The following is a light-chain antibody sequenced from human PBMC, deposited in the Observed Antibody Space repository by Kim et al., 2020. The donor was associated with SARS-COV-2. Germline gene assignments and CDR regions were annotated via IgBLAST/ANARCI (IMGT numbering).Light chain of an antibody. CDR1: QGISKD. CDR2: AAS. CDR3: KKYNGAAWT. J-gene: IGKJ2*01. V-gene: IGKV1-27*01. Sequence: DIQMTQSPSSLSASVGDRVTITCRASQGISKDLAWYQQKPGNAPKLLIFAASALQSGVPTRFSGSGSGTDFTLTISSLQPEDVATYYCKKYNGAAWTFGQDTKLEI.